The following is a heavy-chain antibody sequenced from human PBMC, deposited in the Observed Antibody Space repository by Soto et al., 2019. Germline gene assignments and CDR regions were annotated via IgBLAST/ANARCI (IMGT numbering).Heavy chain of an antibody. D-gene: IGHD3-3*01. Sequence: SETLSLTCTVSGGSISSGGYYWSWIRQHPGKGLEWIGYIYYSGSTYYNPSLKSRVTISVDTSKNQFSLKLSSVTAADTAVYYCARYTIFGVVIAHYFDYWGQGTLVTVSS. J-gene: IGHJ4*02. CDR2: IYYSGST. CDR3: ARYTIFGVVIAHYFDY. V-gene: IGHV4-31*03. CDR1: GGSISSGGYY.